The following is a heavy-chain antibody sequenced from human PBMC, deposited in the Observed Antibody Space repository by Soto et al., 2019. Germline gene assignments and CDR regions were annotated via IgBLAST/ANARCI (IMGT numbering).Heavy chain of an antibody. Sequence: ASVKVSCKASGYTFTSYYMHWVRQAPGQGLEWMGIINPSGGSTSYAQKFQGRVTMTRETSTSTVYMELSSLRSEDTAVYYCAREVPKGSGSYPSGGMDVWGQGTTVTVSS. J-gene: IGHJ6*02. CDR1: GYTFTSYY. D-gene: IGHD3-10*01. CDR3: AREVPKGSGSYPSGGMDV. V-gene: IGHV1-46*01. CDR2: INPSGGST.